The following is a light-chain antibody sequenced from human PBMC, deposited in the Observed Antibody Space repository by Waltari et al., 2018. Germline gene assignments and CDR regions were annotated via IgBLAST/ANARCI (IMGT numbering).Light chain of an antibody. CDR2: DAS. CDR3: CSYAGSSTLI. Sequence: QSALTQPASVSGSPGQSITISCTGTRSDVGSYTLVYWYKRHPGKGPQLIIYDASQRPSGVSSRFSGSKSGNTASLTISGLQAEDEADYYCCSYAGSSTLIFGGGTKVTVL. V-gene: IGLV2-23*01. J-gene: IGLJ2*01. CDR1: RSDVGSYTL.